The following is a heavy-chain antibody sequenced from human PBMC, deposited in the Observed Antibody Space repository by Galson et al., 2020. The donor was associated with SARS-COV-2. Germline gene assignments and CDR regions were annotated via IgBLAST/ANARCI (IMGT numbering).Heavy chain of an antibody. J-gene: IGHJ6*02. CDR3: ARGQSIAVAGTQYYYYYYGMDV. V-gene: IGHV4-34*01. D-gene: IGHD6-19*01. CDR2: INHSGST. Sequence: SETLSITCAVYGGSFSGYYWSWIRQPPGKGLEWIGEINHSGSTNYNPSLKSRVTISVDTSKNQFSLKLSSVTAADTAVYYCARGQSIAVAGTQYYYYYYGMDVWGQGTTVTVSS. CDR1: GGSFSGYY.